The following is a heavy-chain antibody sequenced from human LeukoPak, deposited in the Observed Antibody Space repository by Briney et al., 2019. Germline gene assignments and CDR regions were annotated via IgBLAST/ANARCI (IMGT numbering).Heavy chain of an antibody. CDR1: TGSISSPHTG. V-gene: IGHV4-30-2*01. Sequence: LSPAWVPATGSISSPHTGCGWLRETRGKGREWIGYIVHTGHTSYNPSLKSRVTISVDMSKNQIALKLSSVTAADTAVYYCARGFYGSGSHFDYWGQGSLVTVSS. D-gene: IGHD3-10*01. CDR2: IVHTGHT. CDR3: ARGFYGSGSHFDY. J-gene: IGHJ4*02.